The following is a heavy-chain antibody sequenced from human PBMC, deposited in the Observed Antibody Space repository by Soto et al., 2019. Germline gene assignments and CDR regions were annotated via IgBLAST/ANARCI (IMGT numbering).Heavy chain of an antibody. V-gene: IGHV5-51*01. CDR1: GYSFTSYW. CDR3: ATGVSYYDFWSGYSPYYYYGMDV. CDR2: IYPGDSDT. Sequence: GESLKISCKVSGYSFTSYWIGWVRQMPGKGLEWMGIIYPGDSDTRYSPSFQGQVTISADKSISTAYLQWSSLKASDTAMYYCATGVSYYDFWSGYSPYYYYGMDVWGHGTTVTVSS. J-gene: IGHJ6*02. D-gene: IGHD3-3*01.